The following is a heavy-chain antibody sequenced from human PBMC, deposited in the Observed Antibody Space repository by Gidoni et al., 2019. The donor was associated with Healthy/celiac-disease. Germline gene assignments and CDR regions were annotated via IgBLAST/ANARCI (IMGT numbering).Heavy chain of an antibody. D-gene: IGHD3-22*01. V-gene: IGHV2-26*01. J-gene: IGHJ4*02. CDR1: GFSLSNARMG. CDR3: ARMDYDSSGLD. Sequence: QFTLKESGLVLVKPTETLTLTCTVSGFSLSNARMGVSWIRQPLGKALEWLAHIFSNDENSYSTSLKSRLTISKDTSKSQVVLTMTNMDPVDTATYYCARMDYDSSGLDWGQGTLVTVSS. CDR2: IFSNDEN.